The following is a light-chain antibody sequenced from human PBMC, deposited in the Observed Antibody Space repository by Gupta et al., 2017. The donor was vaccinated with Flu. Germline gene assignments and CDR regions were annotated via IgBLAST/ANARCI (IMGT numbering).Light chain of an antibody. CDR3: QQSYSTPWT. V-gene: IGKV1-39*01. CDR1: QSISSY. CDR2: AAS. J-gene: IGKJ1*01. Sequence: DTQMTQSPSSLSASVGDRVTITCRASQSISSYLNWYQQKPGKAPKLLIYAASSLQSGVPSRFSGSGSGTDFTLTISRLQPEDFATYYCQQSYSTPWTFGQRTKVEIK.